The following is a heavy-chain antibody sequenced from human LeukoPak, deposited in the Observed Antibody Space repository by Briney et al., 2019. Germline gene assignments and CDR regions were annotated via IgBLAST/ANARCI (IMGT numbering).Heavy chain of an antibody. CDR3: ATTIRLLWFWEFLQYFDY. J-gene: IGHJ4*02. D-gene: IGHD3-10*01. V-gene: IGHV4-34*01. Sequence: SETLSLTCAVYGGSFSGYYWSWIRQPPGKGLEWIGEINHSGSTNYNPSLKSRVTISVDTSKNQFSLKLSSVTAADTAVYYCATTIRLLWFWEFLQYFDYWGQGTLVTVSS. CDR1: GGSFSGYY. CDR2: INHSGST.